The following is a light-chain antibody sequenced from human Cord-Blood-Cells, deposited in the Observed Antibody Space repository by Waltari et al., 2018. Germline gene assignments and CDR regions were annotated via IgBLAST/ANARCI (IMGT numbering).Light chain of an antibody. CDR2: EVS. J-gene: IGLJ3*02. Sequence: QSALTQPASVSGSPGQSITIPCTGTSSDVGGYKYFSWYQQHPGKAPKLMIYEVSNRPSGVSNRFSGSKSGNTASLTISGLQAEDEADYYCSSYTSSSTWVFGGGTKLTVL. CDR1: SSDVGGYKY. V-gene: IGLV2-14*01. CDR3: SSYTSSSTWV.